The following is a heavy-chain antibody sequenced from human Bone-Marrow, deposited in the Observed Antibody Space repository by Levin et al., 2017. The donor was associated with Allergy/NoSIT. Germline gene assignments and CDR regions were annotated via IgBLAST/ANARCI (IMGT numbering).Heavy chain of an antibody. CDR1: GFTVSSNY. D-gene: IGHD5-18*01. CDR3: ARYTAMGYYYGMDV. V-gene: IGHV3-53*01. Sequence: PGGSLRLSCAASGFTVSSNYMSWVRQAPGKGLEWVSVIYSGGSTYYADSVKGRFTISRDNSKNTLYLQMNSLRAEDTAVYYCARYTAMGYYYGMDVWGQGTTVTVSS. J-gene: IGHJ6*02. CDR2: IYSGGST.